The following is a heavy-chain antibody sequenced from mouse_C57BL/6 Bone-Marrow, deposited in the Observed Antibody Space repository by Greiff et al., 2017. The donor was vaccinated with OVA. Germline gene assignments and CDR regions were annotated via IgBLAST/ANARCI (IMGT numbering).Heavy chain of an antibody. D-gene: IGHD1-1*01. CDR3: ANYYGSRGAMDY. J-gene: IGHJ4*01. Sequence: VQLQQPGAELVKPGASVKMSCKASGYTFTSDWITWVKQRPGQGLLWIGDNYPGGGSTNYNEKFKSKATLTVDTSSSTAYMQLSSVTSEDSAVYYCANYYGSRGAMDYWGQGTSVTVSS. V-gene: IGHV1-55*01. CDR2: NYPGGGST. CDR1: GYTFTSDW.